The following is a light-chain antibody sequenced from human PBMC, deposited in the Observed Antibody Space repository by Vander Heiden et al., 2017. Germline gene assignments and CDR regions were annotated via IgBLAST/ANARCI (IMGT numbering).Light chain of an antibody. Sequence: EIVLTQSPATLSFSPGERATPSCGPSQSVSYHLGWYQQKPGQALRLLIYDASGRATGIPARFSGSAYETDFTLTISSLEPEDSGVYYCQQRNAWPLTFGGGTKVDIK. CDR3: QQRNAWPLT. CDR2: DAS. V-gene: IGKV3-11*01. J-gene: IGKJ4*01. CDR1: QSVSYH.